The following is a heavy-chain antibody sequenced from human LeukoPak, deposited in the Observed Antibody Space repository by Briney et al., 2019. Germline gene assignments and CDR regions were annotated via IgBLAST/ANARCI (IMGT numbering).Heavy chain of an antibody. Sequence: GSVKVSCKASGYTFTSYYIHWVRQATGQGLEWMGWMNPNSGNTGYAQKFQGRVTMTRNTSISTAYMELSSLRSEDTAVYYCARAANYYDSSGYYPRWFDPWGQGTLVTVSS. CDR1: GYTFTSYY. CDR3: ARAANYYDSSGYYPRWFDP. D-gene: IGHD3-22*01. V-gene: IGHV1-8*02. CDR2: MNPNSGNT. J-gene: IGHJ5*02.